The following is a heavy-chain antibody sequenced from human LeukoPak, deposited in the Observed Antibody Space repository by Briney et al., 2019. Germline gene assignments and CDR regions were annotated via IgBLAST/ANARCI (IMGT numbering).Heavy chain of an antibody. Sequence: PGGSLRLSCAASGFIFSGHAMHWVRQAPGKGLEWVAVISDDGKKKYYADSVKGRFTISRDNSKNTLYLQLNSLRTEDTAVYYCARERIPTTGTGWFDPWGQGTLVTVSS. CDR1: GFIFSGHA. V-gene: IGHV3-30*04. J-gene: IGHJ5*02. D-gene: IGHD6-13*01. CDR3: ARERIPTTGTGWFDP. CDR2: ISDDGKKK.